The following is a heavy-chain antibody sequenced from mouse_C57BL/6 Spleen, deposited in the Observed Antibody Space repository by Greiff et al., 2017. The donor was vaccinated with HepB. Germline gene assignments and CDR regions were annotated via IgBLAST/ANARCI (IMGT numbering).Heavy chain of an antibody. J-gene: IGHJ4*01. CDR1: GYAFSSSW. Sequence: VQLQESGPELVKPGASVKISCKASGYAFSSSWMNWVKQRPGKGLEWIGRIYPGDGDTNYNGKFKGKATLTADKSSSTAYMQLSSLTSEDSAVYCCARDYYGSSYNYAMDYWGQGTSVTVSS. CDR3: ARDYYGSSYNYAMDY. D-gene: IGHD1-1*01. V-gene: IGHV1-82*01. CDR2: IYPGDGDT.